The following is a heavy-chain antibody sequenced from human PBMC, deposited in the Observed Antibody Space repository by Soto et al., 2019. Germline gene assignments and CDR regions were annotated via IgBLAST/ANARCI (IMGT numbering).Heavy chain of an antibody. J-gene: IGHJ6*02. Sequence: GSLRLSCAASGXALSSHRMDWVRQAPGKGLEGVSSISSSSSYIYYADSVKGRFTISRDNAKNSLCVQMNSLRAEDTAVYYCAKDLYGEHPPKYGMDVWGQGTTVTVSS. V-gene: IGHV3-21*01. CDR2: ISSSSSYI. CDR3: AKDLYGEHPPKYGMDV. D-gene: IGHD4-17*01. CDR1: GXALSSHR.